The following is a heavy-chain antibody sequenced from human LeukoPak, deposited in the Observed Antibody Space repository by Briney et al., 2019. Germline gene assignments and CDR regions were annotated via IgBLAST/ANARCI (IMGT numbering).Heavy chain of an antibody. V-gene: IGHV4-31*03. Sequence: SETLSLTCSVSGGSISSGDYYWSWIRQHQGKGLEWIGYIHYSGSTYYNPSLKSRVSISVSTSKNRFSLQLSSVTAADTAVYYCARVIGYDQLDYWGQGTLVTVSS. CDR2: IHYSGST. CDR1: GGSISSGDYY. CDR3: ARVIGYDQLDY. D-gene: IGHD5-12*01. J-gene: IGHJ4*02.